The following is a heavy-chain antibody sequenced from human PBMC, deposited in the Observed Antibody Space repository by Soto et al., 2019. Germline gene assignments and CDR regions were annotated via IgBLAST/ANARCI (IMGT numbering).Heavy chain of an antibody. V-gene: IGHV3-72*01. CDR1: GFTFSDHY. Sequence: GGSLRLSCAASGFTFSDHYMDWVRQAPGKGLEWVGRIRNKANTYTTEYAASVKGRFIISRDDSKNSLYLQMNSLKTEDTAVYYCARDLRTSGPDVLDIWGQGTMVTVSS. J-gene: IGHJ3*02. D-gene: IGHD1-1*01. CDR2: IRNKANTYTT. CDR3: ARDLRTSGPDVLDI.